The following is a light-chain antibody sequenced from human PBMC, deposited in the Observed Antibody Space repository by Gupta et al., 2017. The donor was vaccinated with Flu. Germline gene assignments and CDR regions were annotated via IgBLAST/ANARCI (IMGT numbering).Light chain of an antibody. CDR3: QQRSSWPWT. V-gene: IGKV3-11*01. Sequence: DIVLTQSPATLSLSTGEKATLSCRANQSLANYLAWYQQKPGLPPRLLIFDAYTWAAGIPARFRGGGSATDFTLTISSLAPEDFAVYYCQQRSSWPWTFGPGTKV. CDR1: QSLANY. CDR2: DAY. J-gene: IGKJ1*01.